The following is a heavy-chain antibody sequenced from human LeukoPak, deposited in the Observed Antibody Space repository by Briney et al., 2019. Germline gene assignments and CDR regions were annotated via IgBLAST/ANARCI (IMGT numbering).Heavy chain of an antibody. CDR3: ARIGIVGDGPN. Sequence: SETLSLTCTVSGGSISSGSYYWSWIRQPAGKGLEWIGRIYTSGSTNYNPSLKSRVTISVDTSKNQFSLKLSSVTAADTAVYYCARIGIVGDGPNWGQGTLVTVSS. CDR2: IYTSGST. J-gene: IGHJ4*02. CDR1: GGSISSGSYY. V-gene: IGHV4-61*02. D-gene: IGHD1-26*01.